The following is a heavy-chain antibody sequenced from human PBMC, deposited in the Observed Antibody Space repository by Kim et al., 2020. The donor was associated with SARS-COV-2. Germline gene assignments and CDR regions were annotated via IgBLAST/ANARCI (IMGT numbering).Heavy chain of an antibody. CDR3: ARGGRVGASRYYFDY. CDR2: ISSSSSYI. V-gene: IGHV3-21*01. CDR1: GFTFSSYS. J-gene: IGHJ4*02. Sequence: GGSLRLSCAASGFTFSSYSMNWVRQAPGKGLEWVSSISSSSSYIYYADSVKGRCTITRDNAKNSLYLQRNSLRAEATAVYYCARGGRVGASRYYFDYWGQGTLVTVSS. D-gene: IGHD1-26*01.